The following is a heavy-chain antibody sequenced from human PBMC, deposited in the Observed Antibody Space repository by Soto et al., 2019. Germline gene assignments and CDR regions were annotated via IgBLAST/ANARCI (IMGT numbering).Heavy chain of an antibody. V-gene: IGHV3-23*01. Sequence: EVQLLESGGGLVQPGGSLRLSCAASGFTFSSYAMSWVRQAPGKGLEWVSAISGSGGITYYADSVKGRFTISRDNSKSTLYLQMNSLRAEDTAVYYCAKEWARDDFWSGNLQYGGQGTLGAVAA. CDR2: ISGSGGIT. CDR3: AKEWARDDFWSGNLQY. CDR1: GFTFSSYA. J-gene: IGHJ4*02. D-gene: IGHD3-3*01.